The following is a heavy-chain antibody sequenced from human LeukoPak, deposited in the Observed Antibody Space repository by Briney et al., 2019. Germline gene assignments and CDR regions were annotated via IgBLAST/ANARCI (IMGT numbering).Heavy chain of an antibody. CDR1: GFTFSSYA. CDR3: AKGYDFWRASYFDY. Sequence: PGGSLRLSCAASGFTFSSYAMSWVRQAPGKGLEWVSAISGSGGSTYYADSVKGRFAISRDNSKNTLYLQMNSLRAEDTAVYYCAKGYDFWRASYFDYWGQGTLVTVSS. D-gene: IGHD3-3*01. J-gene: IGHJ4*02. V-gene: IGHV3-23*01. CDR2: ISGSGGST.